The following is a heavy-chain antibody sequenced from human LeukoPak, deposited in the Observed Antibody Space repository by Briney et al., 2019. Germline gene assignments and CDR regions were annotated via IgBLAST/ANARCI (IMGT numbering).Heavy chain of an antibody. D-gene: IGHD3-9*01. Sequence: PGGSLRLSCAASGFAFSSYGMHWVRQAPGKGLEWVAVISYDGSNKYYADSVKGRFTISRDNSKNTLYLQMNSLRAEDTAVYYCAKIFWGGDHEGYYFDYWGQGTLVTVSS. CDR3: AKIFWGGDHEGYYFDY. CDR1: GFAFSSYG. J-gene: IGHJ4*02. V-gene: IGHV3-30*18. CDR2: ISYDGSNK.